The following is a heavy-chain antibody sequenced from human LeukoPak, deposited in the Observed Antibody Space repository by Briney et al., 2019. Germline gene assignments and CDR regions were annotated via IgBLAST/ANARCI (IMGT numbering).Heavy chain of an antibody. D-gene: IGHD5-18*01. J-gene: IGHJ4*02. CDR2: IYYSGST. V-gene: IGHV4-59*01. Sequence: SETLSLTCTVSGGSISSYYWSWIRQPPGKGLEWIGYIYYSGSTNYNPSLKSRVTISVDTSKNQFSLKLSSVTAADTAVYDCARVADTAMVFDYWGQGTLVTVSS. CDR3: ARVADTAMVFDY. CDR1: GGSISSYY.